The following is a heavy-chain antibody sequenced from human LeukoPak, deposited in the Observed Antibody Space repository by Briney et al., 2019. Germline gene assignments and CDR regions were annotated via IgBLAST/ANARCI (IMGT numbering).Heavy chain of an antibody. V-gene: IGHV3-23*01. CDR1: GFTFSKYG. J-gene: IGHJ4*02. CDR2: ISGSGSRR. D-gene: IGHD3-22*01. CDR3: AKTYDSTDY. Sequence: GGSLRLSCAASGFTFSKYGMNWVRQAPGKGLEWVSNISGSGSRRCYVDSVKGRFTISRDNSKNTLYLQMNSLRAEDTAIYYCAKTYDSTDYWGQGTLVTVSS.